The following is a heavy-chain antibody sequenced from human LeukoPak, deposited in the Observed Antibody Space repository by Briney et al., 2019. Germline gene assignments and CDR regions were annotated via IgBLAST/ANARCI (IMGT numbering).Heavy chain of an antibody. CDR1: GYTFTSYG. CDR3: ASQNETTAPHAGYYYYYMDV. J-gene: IGHJ6*03. Sequence: GASVKVSCKPSGYTFTSYGISWVRQAPGQGLEWMGWISAYNGNTNYAQKLQGRVTMTTDTSTSTAYMEPSSLRSEDTAVYYCASQNETTAPHAGYYYYYMDVWGKGTTVTVSS. CDR2: ISAYNGNT. V-gene: IGHV1-18*01. D-gene: IGHD4-11*01.